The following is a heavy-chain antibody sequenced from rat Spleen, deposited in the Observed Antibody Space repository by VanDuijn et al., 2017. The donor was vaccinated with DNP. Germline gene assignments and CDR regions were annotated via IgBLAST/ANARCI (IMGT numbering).Heavy chain of an antibody. V-gene: IGHV5-22*01. Sequence: EVQLVESGGGLVQPGRSLKLSCAASGFTFSDYYMAWVRQAPTKGLELVAYISYDDTSTYYGDSVKGRFTISRDNAKSTLYLQMNSLRSEDMATYYCATHGTGTWDWFAYWGQGTLVTVSS. CDR2: ISYDDTST. CDR1: GFTFSDYY. D-gene: IGHD5-1*01. CDR3: ATHGTGTWDWFAY. J-gene: IGHJ3*01.